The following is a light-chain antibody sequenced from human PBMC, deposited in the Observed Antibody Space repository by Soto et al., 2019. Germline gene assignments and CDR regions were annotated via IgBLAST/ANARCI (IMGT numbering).Light chain of an antibody. CDR1: SSDVGNYKY. V-gene: IGLV2-14*01. Sequence: QSALTQPASVSGSPGQSITISCTGTSSDVGNYKYVSWYQQHPGKAPKLMIYEVSNRPSGVSNRFSGSKSGNTASLTISGAQAEGQTDYYCFPYTSSGTYVFGTGTKLTVL. J-gene: IGLJ1*01. CDR3: FPYTSSGTYV. CDR2: EVS.